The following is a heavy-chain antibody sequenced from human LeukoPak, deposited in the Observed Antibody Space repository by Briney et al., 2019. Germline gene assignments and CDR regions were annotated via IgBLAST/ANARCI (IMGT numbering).Heavy chain of an antibody. CDR2: ISSSGSTI. CDR1: GFTFSDYY. V-gene: IGHV3-11*01. Sequence: GGSLRLSCAASGFTFSDYYMSWIRQAPGKGLEWVSYISSSGSTIYYADSVKGRFTISRDNAKNSLYLQMNSLRAEDTAVYYCAKVSVLSYYDSSGYQYYFDYWGQGTLVTVSS. CDR3: AKVSVLSYYDSSGYQYYFDY. D-gene: IGHD3-22*01. J-gene: IGHJ4*02.